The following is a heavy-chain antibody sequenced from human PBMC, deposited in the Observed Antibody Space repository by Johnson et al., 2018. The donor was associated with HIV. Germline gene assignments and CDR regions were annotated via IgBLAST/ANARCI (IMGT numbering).Heavy chain of an antibody. CDR2: IYSGGST. Sequence: MQLVESGGGLVQPGGSLRLSCAASGFTVSSNYMSWVRQAPGKGLEWVSVIYSGGSTYYADSVKGSFTISRDNSKNTLYLQMNSLRAEDTAVYYCASGALAYCGGDCYSDAFDIWGQGTMVTVSS. J-gene: IGHJ3*02. D-gene: IGHD2-21*02. CDR1: GFTVSSNY. CDR3: ASGALAYCGGDCYSDAFDI. V-gene: IGHV3-66*01.